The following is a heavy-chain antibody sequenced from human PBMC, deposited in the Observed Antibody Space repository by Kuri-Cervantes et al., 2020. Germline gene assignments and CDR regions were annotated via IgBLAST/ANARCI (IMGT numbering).Heavy chain of an antibody. CDR2: ISYDGSNK. Sequence: GGSLRLSCAASGFTFSSYGMHWVRQAPGKGLEWVAVISYDGSNKYYADSVKGRFTISRDNSKNTLYLQMNSLRAEDTAVYYCAREHWYYYDSSGYSFDYWGQGTLVTVSS. J-gene: IGHJ4*02. D-gene: IGHD3-22*01. CDR1: GFTFSSYG. V-gene: IGHV3-30*03. CDR3: AREHWYYYDSSGYSFDY.